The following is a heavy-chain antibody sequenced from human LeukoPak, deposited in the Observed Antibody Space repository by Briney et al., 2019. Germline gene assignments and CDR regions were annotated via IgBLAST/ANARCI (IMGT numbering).Heavy chain of an antibody. CDR3: ARRTDAVDDAFDI. CDR1: GYTFTSYG. CDR2: IIPALDRA. Sequence: GASVKVSCKASGYTFTSYGISWVRQAPGQGLQWMGRIIPALDRANYAHNFQGRLTITADESTKTAYMELSSLQSEDTGLYFCARRTDAVDDAFDIWGQGTMLIVSS. V-gene: IGHV1-69*11. D-gene: IGHD3/OR15-3a*01. J-gene: IGHJ3*02.